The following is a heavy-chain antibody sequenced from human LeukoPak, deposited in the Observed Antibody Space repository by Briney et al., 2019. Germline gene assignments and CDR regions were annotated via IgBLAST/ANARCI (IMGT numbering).Heavy chain of an antibody. J-gene: IGHJ6*03. CDR3: ARLYSSSWYLNYYYYMDV. CDR2: MNPNSGNT. D-gene: IGHD6-13*01. V-gene: IGHV1-8*03. CDR1: GYTFTSYD. Sequence: ASVKVSCKASGYTFTSYDINWVRQATGQGLEWMGWMNPNSGNTGYAQKFQGRVTITRNTSISTAYMELSSLRSEDTAVYYCARLYSSSWYLNYYYYMDVWGKGTTVTI.